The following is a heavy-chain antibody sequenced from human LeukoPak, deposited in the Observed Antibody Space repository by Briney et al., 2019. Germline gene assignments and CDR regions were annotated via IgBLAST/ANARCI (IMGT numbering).Heavy chain of an antibody. J-gene: IGHJ4*02. V-gene: IGHV3-21*01. CDR3: ARVYDSSGYGGLDY. D-gene: IGHD3-22*01. Sequence: PGGSLRLSWAACGFTFSSYSMNWVRQAPGKGLEWVSSISSSSSYIYYADSVKGRFTISRDNAKNSLYLQMNSLRAEDTAVYYCARVYDSSGYGGLDYWGQGTLVTVSS. CDR1: GFTFSSYS. CDR2: ISSSSSYI.